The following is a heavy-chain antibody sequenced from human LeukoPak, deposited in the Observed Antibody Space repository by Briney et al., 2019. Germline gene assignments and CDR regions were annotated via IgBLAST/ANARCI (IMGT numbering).Heavy chain of an antibody. CDR1: GGSFSGYY. V-gene: IGHV4-34*01. CDR2: INHSGST. J-gene: IGHJ4*02. D-gene: IGHD6-19*01. Sequence: SETLSLTCAVYGGSFSGYYWSWIRQPPGKGLEWIGEINHSGSTNYNPSLKSRVTISVDTSKNQFSLKLSSVTAADTAVYYCPILGIAVALDYWGQGTLVTVSS. CDR3: PILGIAVALDY.